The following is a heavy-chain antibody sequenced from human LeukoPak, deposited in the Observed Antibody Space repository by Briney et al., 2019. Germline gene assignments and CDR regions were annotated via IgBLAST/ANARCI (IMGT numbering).Heavy chain of an antibody. CDR1: VSTFTANY. D-gene: IGHD3-10*01. CDR2: LNPNSGGT. J-gene: IGHJ4*02. V-gene: IGHV1-2*02. CDR3: ARVKAYGGAGDFEY. Sequence: ASVNLSFTASVSTFTANYIHWVRHAPGQGLEWMGWLNPNSGGTNRAQNFQGRVTMTRDTSISTAYMEVSRLTSDDTAVYFCARVKAYGGAGDFEYWGQGVLVTVSS.